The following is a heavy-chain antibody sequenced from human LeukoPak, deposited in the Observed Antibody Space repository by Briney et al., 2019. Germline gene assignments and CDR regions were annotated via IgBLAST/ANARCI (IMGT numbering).Heavy chain of an antibody. J-gene: IGHJ4*02. V-gene: IGHV4-38-2*02. CDR2: IYHSGST. Sequence: SETLSLTCAVSGYSISSGYYWGWIRQPPGKGLEWIGSIYHSGSTYYDPSLKSGVTISVDTSKNQFSLKLSSVTAADTAVYYCAREWDIVVVPAATGYFDYWGQGTLVTVSS. CDR3: AREWDIVVVPAATGYFDY. D-gene: IGHD2-2*01. CDR1: GYSISSGYY.